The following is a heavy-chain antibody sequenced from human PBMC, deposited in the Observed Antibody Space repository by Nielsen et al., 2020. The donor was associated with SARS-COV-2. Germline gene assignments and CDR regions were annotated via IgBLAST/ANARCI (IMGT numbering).Heavy chain of an antibody. J-gene: IGHJ6*02. D-gene: IGHD4-17*01. CDR1: GGSLTEHD. V-gene: IGHV4-34*01. CDR3: ARGRDTTTNSYLDV. Sequence: SETLSLSCAISGGSLTEHDWNWLRQPPGRGLEWLGEILHSGFTNNNPSLTTRLIISSDKSKNQFSLRLRSVTAADTAIYYCARGRDTTTNSYLDVWGQATTVTVSS. CDR2: ILHSGFT.